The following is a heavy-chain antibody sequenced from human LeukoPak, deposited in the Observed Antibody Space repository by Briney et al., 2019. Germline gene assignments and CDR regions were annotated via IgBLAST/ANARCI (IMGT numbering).Heavy chain of an antibody. D-gene: IGHD2-21*02. CDR2: IKSDGSIT. Sequence: PGGSQRLSCAASGFSFSSHWMHWVRHPPGKGLVWVSAIKSDGSITNYADSVKGRFTISRDNGKNTLYLQMNSLSAEDTAVYYCARDHCYSSDYLGQGTLVTVSS. CDR1: GFSFSSHW. V-gene: IGHV3-74*01. J-gene: IGHJ4*02. CDR3: ARDHCYSSDY.